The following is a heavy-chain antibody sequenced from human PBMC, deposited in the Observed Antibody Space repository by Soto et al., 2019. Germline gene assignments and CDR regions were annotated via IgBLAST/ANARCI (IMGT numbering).Heavy chain of an antibody. Sequence: QVQLVQSGGEVKKPGSSVTVSCKASGGTFGNSAISWVRQAPGQGLEWMGGILPIFPTPDYAQQFPGRVTITADESTSTAYRELNRMRSEDTAVYYCARDKDRLPLGGNYYYGMDVWGQGTTVTVSS. D-gene: IGHD5-12*01. CDR2: ILPIFPTP. J-gene: IGHJ6*02. V-gene: IGHV1-69*12. CDR1: GGTFGNSA. CDR3: ARDKDRLPLGGNYYYGMDV.